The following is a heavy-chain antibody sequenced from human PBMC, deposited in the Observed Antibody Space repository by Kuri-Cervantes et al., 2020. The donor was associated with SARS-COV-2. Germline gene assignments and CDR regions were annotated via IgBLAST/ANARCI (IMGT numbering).Heavy chain of an antibody. CDR3: ARVGSTIFGVVRWFDP. CDR2: IYYSGST. J-gene: IGHJ5*02. CDR1: GGSISSGGYY. Sequence: SETLSLTCTVSGGSISSGGYYWSWIRQHPGKGLEWIGYIYYSGSTYYNPSLKSRVTISVDTSKNQFSLKLSSVTAADTAVYYCARVGSTIFGVVRWFDPWGQGTLVTVSS. V-gene: IGHV4-31*03. D-gene: IGHD3-3*01.